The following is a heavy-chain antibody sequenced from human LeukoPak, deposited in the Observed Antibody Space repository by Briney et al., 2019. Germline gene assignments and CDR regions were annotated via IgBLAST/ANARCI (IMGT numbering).Heavy chain of an antibody. CDR2: ISSSSSYI. CDR3: ARDPYCSGGSCPDY. J-gene: IGHJ4*02. CDR1: GFTFSSYS. V-gene: IGHV3-21*01. Sequence: GGSLRLSCAASGFTFSSYSMNWVRQAPGKGLEWVSSISSSSSYIYYADSVKGRFTSSRDNAKNSLYLQMNSLRAEDTAVYYCARDPYCSGGSCPDYWGQGTLVTVSS. D-gene: IGHD2-15*01.